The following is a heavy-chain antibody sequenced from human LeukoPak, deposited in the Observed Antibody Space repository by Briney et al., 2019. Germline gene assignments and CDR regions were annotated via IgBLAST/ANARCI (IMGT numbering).Heavy chain of an antibody. CDR3: AKRVQGNTGPFHC. CDR1: GFTFSGYA. Sequence: PGGSLRLSCAASGFTFSGYAMSWVRQAPGKGLEWVSGISGRGDNTYYADSVKGRFTTSRGNSKNTLRLQMNSLRDEDTAVYYCAKRVQGNTGPFHCWGQGTLASVSS. J-gene: IGHJ4*02. V-gene: IGHV3-23*01. D-gene: IGHD4-23*01. CDR2: ISGRGDNT.